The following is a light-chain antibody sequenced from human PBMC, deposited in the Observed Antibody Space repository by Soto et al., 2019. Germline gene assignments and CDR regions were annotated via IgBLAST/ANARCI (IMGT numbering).Light chain of an antibody. Sequence: EIVLTQSPATLSVSPGNRATLSCRASQSVNSDLAWYQQKPGQAPRLLIYGASTRATGTPTRFSGSGSGTEFTLTINTLQPEDFAVYYCQQYYQWPSYTFGQGTKVDI. CDR3: QQYYQWPSYT. V-gene: IGKV3-15*01. CDR1: QSVNSD. CDR2: GAS. J-gene: IGKJ2*01.